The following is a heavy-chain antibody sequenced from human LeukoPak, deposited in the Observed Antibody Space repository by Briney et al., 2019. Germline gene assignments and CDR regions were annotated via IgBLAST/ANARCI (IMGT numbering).Heavy chain of an antibody. Sequence: GGSLRLSRAASGFDFSSNWMHWVRHAPGQGLVWVSRIKGDGISTNYADSVKGRFTISRDIAKNTLYLQMNSLRAEDTGVYYCAKDLYWSIDYWGRGTLVTVSS. CDR1: GFDFSSNW. J-gene: IGHJ4*02. CDR3: AKDLYWSIDY. CDR2: IKGDGIST. D-gene: IGHD3-3*01. V-gene: IGHV3-74*01.